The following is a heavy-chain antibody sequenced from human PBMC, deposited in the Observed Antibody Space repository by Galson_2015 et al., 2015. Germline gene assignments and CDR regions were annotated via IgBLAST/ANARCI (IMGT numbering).Heavy chain of an antibody. V-gene: IGHV1-69*13. CDR2: IIHIFGTA. Sequence: SVKVSCKASGGTFSSYAISWVRQAPGQGLEWMGGIIHIFGTANYAQKFQGRVTITADESTSSAYMELSSLRSEDTAVYYCATVILCSSTSCYASDSFDISAQATMVTVSS. CDR1: GGTFSSYA. CDR3: ATVILCSSTSCYASDSFDI. J-gene: IGHJ3*02. D-gene: IGHD2-2*01.